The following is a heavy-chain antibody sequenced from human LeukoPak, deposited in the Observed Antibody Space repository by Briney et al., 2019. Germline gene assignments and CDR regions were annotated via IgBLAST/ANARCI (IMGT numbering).Heavy chain of an antibody. CDR2: IYHSGST. D-gene: IGHD3-9*01. CDR1: GYSISSGYY. J-gene: IGHJ6*03. CDR3: ARGRLEYYDILTGYYPQYYYYYYMDV. Sequence: SETLSLTCTVSGYSISSGYYWGWIRQPPGKGLEWIGSIYHSGSTYYNPSLKSRVTISVDTSKNQFSLKLSSVTAADTAVYYCARGRLEYYDILTGYYPQYYYYYYMDVWGKGTTVTISS. V-gene: IGHV4-38-2*02.